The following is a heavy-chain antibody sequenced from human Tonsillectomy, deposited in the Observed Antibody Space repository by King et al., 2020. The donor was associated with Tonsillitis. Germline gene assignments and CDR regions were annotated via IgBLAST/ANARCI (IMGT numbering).Heavy chain of an antibody. J-gene: IGHJ2*01. V-gene: IGHV3-23*04. Sequence: VQLVESGGGLVQPGGSLRLSCAASGFTFSSYAMSWVRQAPGKGLEWVSGISGSGGSTYYADSVKGRFTISRDNSKNTMYLQMHSLRAEDTAVYYCAKAVKSNRDWYFDLWGRGTLVTVSS. CDR3: AKAVKSNRDWYFDL. CDR2: ISGSGGST. D-gene: IGHD1-14*01. CDR1: GFTFSSYA.